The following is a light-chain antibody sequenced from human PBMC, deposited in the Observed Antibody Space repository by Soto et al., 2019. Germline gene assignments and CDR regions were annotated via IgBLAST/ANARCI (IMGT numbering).Light chain of an antibody. CDR2: SSN. Sequence: QSVLTQPPSASGSPGQRVTISCSGSSSNIGSNTVNWYQQLPGTAPKLLIHSSNQRPSGVPDRFSGSKSGTSASLAISGLQSEDEADYYCAAWDDSLSGYVLFGGGTKVTVL. CDR1: SSNIGSNT. V-gene: IGLV1-44*01. J-gene: IGLJ2*01. CDR3: AAWDDSLSGYVL.